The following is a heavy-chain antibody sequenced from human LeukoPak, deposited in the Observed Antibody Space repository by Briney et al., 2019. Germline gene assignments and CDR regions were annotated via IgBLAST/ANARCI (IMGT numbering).Heavy chain of an antibody. D-gene: IGHD3-16*01. Sequence: PGGSLRLSCAASGFTFSSYAMHWVRQAPGKGLEYASAISSNGGSTYYANSVKGRFTISRDNSKNTLYLQMGSLRAEDMAVYFCARDRVEVTTSMLGGVKRTVTDYYGMDVWGQGTTVTVSS. J-gene: IGHJ6*02. V-gene: IGHV3-64*01. CDR2: ISSNGGST. CDR3: ARDRVEVTTSMLGGVKRTVTDYYGMDV. CDR1: GFTFSSYA.